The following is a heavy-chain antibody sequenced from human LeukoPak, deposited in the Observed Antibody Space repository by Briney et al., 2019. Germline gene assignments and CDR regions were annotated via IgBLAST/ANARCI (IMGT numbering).Heavy chain of an antibody. Sequence: ASVRVSCKASGYTFTSYAMHWVRQAPGQRLEWMGWINAGNGNTKYSQKFQGRVTITRDTSASTAYMELSSLRSEDTAVYYCAKSNGSSWYADWFDPWGQGTLVTVSS. V-gene: IGHV1-3*01. CDR2: INAGNGNT. CDR3: AKSNGSSWYADWFDP. J-gene: IGHJ5*02. D-gene: IGHD6-13*01. CDR1: GYTFTSYA.